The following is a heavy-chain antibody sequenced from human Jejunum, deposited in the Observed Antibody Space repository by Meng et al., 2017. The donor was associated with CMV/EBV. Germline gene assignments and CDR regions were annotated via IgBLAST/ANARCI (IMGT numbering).Heavy chain of an antibody. CDR1: GYTFSTYT. CDR2: ISTNTVTP. D-gene: IGHD2/OR15-2a*01. V-gene: IGHV7-4-1*02. Sequence: QVQMVQSGSKLKKPGASVKVSCKASGYTFSTYTINWVRQAHGRGLEWMGWISTNTVTPTYTQGFTGRFVFSLDTSVSTAYLQISSLKAEDTAVYYCARGGNFDPWGQGTLVTVSS. CDR3: ARGGNFDP. J-gene: IGHJ5*02.